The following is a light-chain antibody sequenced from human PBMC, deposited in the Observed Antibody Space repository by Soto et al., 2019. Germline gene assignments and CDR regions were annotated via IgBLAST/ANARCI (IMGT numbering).Light chain of an antibody. J-gene: IGLJ1*01. CDR2: SNN. CDR3: ATWDDRLHGYV. Sequence: QSVLTQPPSASESPGQRITISCTGSSSNVGSNAVNWYQQPPGPAPTLLIYSNNERLSRVPDRFPGSQSGTSASPAISGLQSEDEADYYCATWDDRLHGYVFGTGHKV. CDR1: SSNVGSNA. V-gene: IGLV1-44*01.